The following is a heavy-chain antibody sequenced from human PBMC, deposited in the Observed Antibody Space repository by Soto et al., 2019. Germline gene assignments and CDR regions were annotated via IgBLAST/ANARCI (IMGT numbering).Heavy chain of an antibody. V-gene: IGHV4-34*01. CDR3: ARESLRFFDWSERADWYNP. Sequence: SETLSLTCAVCGGSFSGYYWSWIRQPPGKGLEWIGEINHSGSTNYNPSLKSRVTISVDTSKNQFSLKLSSVTAADTAVYYCARESLRFFDWSERADWYNPWRQGALAT. D-gene: IGHD3-3*01. CDR2: INHSGST. J-gene: IGHJ5*02. CDR1: GGSFSGYY.